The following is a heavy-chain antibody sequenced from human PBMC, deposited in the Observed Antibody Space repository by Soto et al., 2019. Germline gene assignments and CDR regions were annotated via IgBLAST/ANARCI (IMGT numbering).Heavy chain of an antibody. CDR1: GFTFSSYS. J-gene: IGHJ4*02. Sequence: EVQLVESGGGLVQPGGSLRLSCAASGFTFSSYSMNWVRQAPGKGLEWVSYISSSSSTIYYADSVKGQFTISRDNAKNSLYLQMNSLRAEDTAVYYCAREVSLLTGYRSKSRSLDYWGQGTLVTVSS. CDR2: ISSSSSTI. CDR3: AREVSLLTGYRSKSRSLDY. D-gene: IGHD3-9*01. V-gene: IGHV3-48*01.